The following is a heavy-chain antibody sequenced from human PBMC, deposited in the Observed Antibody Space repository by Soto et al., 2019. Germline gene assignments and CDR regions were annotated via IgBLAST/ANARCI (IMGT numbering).Heavy chain of an antibody. Sequence: SETLSLTCTVSGASISSYYWSWIRQPAGKGLEWIGRIYTSGSTNYNPSLKSRVTMSVDTSKNQFSLKLSSVTAADTAVYYCARDGIVVVPAAIKYYYYYYGMDVWGQGTTVTVSS. D-gene: IGHD2-2*01. CDR2: IYTSGST. CDR3: ARDGIVVVPAAIKYYYYYYGMDV. J-gene: IGHJ6*02. V-gene: IGHV4-4*07. CDR1: GASISSYY.